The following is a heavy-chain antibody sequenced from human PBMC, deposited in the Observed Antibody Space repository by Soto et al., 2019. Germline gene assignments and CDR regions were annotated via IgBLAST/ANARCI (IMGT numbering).Heavy chain of an antibody. V-gene: IGHV4-31*03. Sequence: SETLSLTCSVSGRSTSSVGYYWSWIRQRPGKGLEWIGHIYYGGNTDYNPSLESRVFISVDTSTNKLSLRLTSVTVADTAVYYCAKADSSSSRDFGMDAWGQGTSVTVS. CDR3: AKADSSSSRDFGMDA. CDR1: GRSTSSVGYY. J-gene: IGHJ6*02. D-gene: IGHD2-2*01. CDR2: IYYGGNT.